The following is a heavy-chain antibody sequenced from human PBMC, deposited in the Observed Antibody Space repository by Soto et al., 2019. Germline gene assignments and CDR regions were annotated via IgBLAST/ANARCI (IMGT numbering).Heavy chain of an antibody. Sequence: ASVKVSCKASGGTFSSYTISWVRQAPGQGLEWMGWINPNSGGTNYAQKFQGWVTMTRDTSISTAYMELSRLRSDDTAVYYCARGKQQPEFDYWGQGTLVTVSS. CDR3: ARGKQQPEFDY. CDR2: INPNSGGT. J-gene: IGHJ4*02. V-gene: IGHV1-2*04. CDR1: GGTFSSYT. D-gene: IGHD6-13*01.